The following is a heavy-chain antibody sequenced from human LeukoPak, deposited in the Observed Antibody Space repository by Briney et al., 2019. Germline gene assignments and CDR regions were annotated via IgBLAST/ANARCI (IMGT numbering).Heavy chain of an antibody. CDR2: IYSGGST. D-gene: IGHD4-23*01. J-gene: IGHJ4*02. V-gene: IGHV3-53*01. Sequence: GGSLRLSCVVSGFTVSSNYMSWVRRAPGKGLEWVSLIYSGGSTYYADSVKGRFTISRDNSKNTLYLQMNSLRAEDTAVYYCARRAGGYSHPYDYWGQGTLVTVSS. CDR1: GFTVSSNY. CDR3: ARRAGGYSHPYDY.